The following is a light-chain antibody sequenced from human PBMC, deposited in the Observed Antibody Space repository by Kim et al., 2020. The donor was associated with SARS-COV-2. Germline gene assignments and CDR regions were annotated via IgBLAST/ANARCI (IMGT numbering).Light chain of an antibody. CDR1: QDITNY. Sequence: DIQMTQSPSSLSASVGDRVTITCQASQDITNYLNWYHQKPGKAPKLLIYDASNLDVGVPSRFRGSGSGTHFTLTINSLQPEDLGTYYCQQYDDFSTFGQGTKVDIK. V-gene: IGKV1-33*01. CDR3: QQYDDFST. CDR2: DAS. J-gene: IGKJ1*01.